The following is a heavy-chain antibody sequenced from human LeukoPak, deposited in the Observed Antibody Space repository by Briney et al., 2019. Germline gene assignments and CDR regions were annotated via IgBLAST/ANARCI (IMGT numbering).Heavy chain of an antibody. V-gene: IGHV3-23*01. Sequence: GGSLRLSCAASGFTFSSYAMSWVRQAPGKGLDWVSAISGGGGSTYYADSVKGRFTISRDNSKNTLYLLMNSLRAEDTAVYYCARVSGSYLSDYWGQGTLATVSS. J-gene: IGHJ4*02. CDR3: ARVSGSYLSDY. D-gene: IGHD1-26*01. CDR2: ISGGGGST. CDR1: GFTFSSYA.